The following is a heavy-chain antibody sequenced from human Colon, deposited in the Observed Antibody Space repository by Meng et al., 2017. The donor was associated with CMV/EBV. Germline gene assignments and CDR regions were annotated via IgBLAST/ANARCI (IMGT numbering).Heavy chain of an antibody. Sequence: SCKASGYTFTGYYMHWVRQAPGQGLEWMGWINPNSGGTNYAQKFQGRVTMTRDTSISTAYMELSRLRSDDTAVYYCARDSSHTEYFQHWGQGTLVTVSS. J-gene: IGHJ1*01. CDR1: GYTFTGYY. V-gene: IGHV1-2*02. CDR2: INPNSGGT. CDR3: ARDSSHTEYFQH.